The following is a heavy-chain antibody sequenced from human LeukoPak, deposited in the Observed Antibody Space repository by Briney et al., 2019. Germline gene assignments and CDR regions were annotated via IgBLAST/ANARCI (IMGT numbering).Heavy chain of an antibody. V-gene: IGHV1-46*01. CDR3: VRDQRRIEVAGYYSDY. J-gene: IGHJ4*02. D-gene: IGHD6-19*01. CDR1: GFTLTSYY. Sequence: ASVKVSCKASGFTLTSYYFFWVRLAPGQGVEWMGILNPKTGTTRYAQKFQGRVNMTRDTSTSTVYMELSSLRSEDTAIYYCVRDQRRIEVAGYYSDYWGQGTLVTVSS. CDR2: LNPKTGTT.